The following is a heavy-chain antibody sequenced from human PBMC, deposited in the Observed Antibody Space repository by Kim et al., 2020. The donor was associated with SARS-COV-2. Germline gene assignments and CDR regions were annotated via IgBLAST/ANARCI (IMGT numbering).Heavy chain of an antibody. V-gene: IGHV4-39*01. Sequence: SETLSLTCTVSGGSISSSSYYWGWIRQPPGKGLEWIGSIYYSGSTYYNPSLKSRVTISVDTSKNQFSLKLSSVTAADTAVYYCARLDIAVAGDDDYWGQGTLVTVSS. D-gene: IGHD6-19*01. CDR2: IYYSGST. CDR1: GGSISSSSYY. J-gene: IGHJ4*02. CDR3: ARLDIAVAGDDDY.